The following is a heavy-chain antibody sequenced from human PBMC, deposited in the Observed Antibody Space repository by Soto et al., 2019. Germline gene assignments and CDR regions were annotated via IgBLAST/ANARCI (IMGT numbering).Heavy chain of an antibody. J-gene: IGHJ4*02. Sequence: GGSLRLSCAASGFTFSSYAMHWVRQAPGKGLEWVAVISYDGSNKYYADSVKGRFTISRDNSKNTLYLQMNSLRAEDTAVYYCAREDPVTTSVSYFDYWGQGTLVTVSS. CDR1: GFTFSSYA. CDR2: ISYDGSNK. V-gene: IGHV3-30-3*01. CDR3: AREDPVTTSVSYFDY. D-gene: IGHD4-4*01.